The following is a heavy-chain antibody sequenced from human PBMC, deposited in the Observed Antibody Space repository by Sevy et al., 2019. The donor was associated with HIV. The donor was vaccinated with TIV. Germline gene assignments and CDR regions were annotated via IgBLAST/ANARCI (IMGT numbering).Heavy chain of an antibody. D-gene: IGHD6-19*01. CDR3: ARGYSSGWSGPYYFDY. CDR1: GYTFTGYY. CDR2: INPNSGGT. J-gene: IGHJ4*02. V-gene: IGHV1-2*02. Sequence: ASVKVSCKASGYTFTGYYMHWVRQAPGQGLEWMGWINPNSGGTNYAQKFQGRVTMTRDTSISIAYMELSRLRSDDTAVYYCARGYSSGWSGPYYFDYWGQGTLVTVSS.